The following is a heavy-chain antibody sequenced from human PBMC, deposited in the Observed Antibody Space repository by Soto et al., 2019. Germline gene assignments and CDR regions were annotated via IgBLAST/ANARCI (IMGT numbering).Heavy chain of an antibody. CDR3: ARGSTVGWHVNYYGMDV. J-gene: IGHJ6*02. CDR2: INSDGSST. CDR1: GFPFNTYA. D-gene: IGHD2-15*01. Sequence: GGSLRLSCAASGFPFNTYAMSWVRQAPGKGPEWVSAINSDGSSTSYADSVKGRFTISRDNAKNTLYLQMNSLRAEDTAVYYCARGSTVGWHVNYYGMDVWGQGTTVTVSS. V-gene: IGHV3-74*01.